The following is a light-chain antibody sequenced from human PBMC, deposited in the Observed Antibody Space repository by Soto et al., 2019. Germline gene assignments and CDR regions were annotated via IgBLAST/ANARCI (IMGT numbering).Light chain of an antibody. V-gene: IGKV1-27*01. J-gene: IGKJ3*01. CDR2: AAS. CDR1: QGISNY. CDR3: QKYNSAPPFT. Sequence: DIQMTQSPSSLSASVGDRVTITCRASQGISNYLAWYQQKPGKVPKLLIYAASTLQSGVPSRFSGSGSGTDFTLTISSLQPKDVATYYRQKYNSAPPFTFGPGTKVDIK.